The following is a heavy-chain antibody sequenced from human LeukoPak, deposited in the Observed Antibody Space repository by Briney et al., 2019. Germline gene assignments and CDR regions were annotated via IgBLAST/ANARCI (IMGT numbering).Heavy chain of an antibody. CDR2: IIPILGIA. V-gene: IGHV1-69*04. J-gene: IGHJ4*02. CDR3: ARSGAMSSSTGANHFDY. CDR1: GGTFSSYA. D-gene: IGHD6-6*01. Sequence: SVKVSCKASGGTFSSYAISWVRQAPGQGLEWMGRIIPILGIANYAQKFQGRVTITADKSTSTAYMELSSLRSEDTAVYYCARSGAMSSSTGANHFDYWGQGTLVTVSS.